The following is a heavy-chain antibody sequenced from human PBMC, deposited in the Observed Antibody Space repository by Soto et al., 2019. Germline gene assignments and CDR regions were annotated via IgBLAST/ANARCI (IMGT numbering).Heavy chain of an antibody. CDR1: GFTFSSYS. Sequence: GGSLRLSCAASGFTFSSYSMNWVRQAPGKGLEWVSSISSSSSYIYYADSVKGRFTISRDNAKNSLYLQMNSLRAEDTAVYYCARVREYYYDSSGYPSYYYYYGMDVWGQGTTVTVSS. D-gene: IGHD3-22*01. V-gene: IGHV3-21*01. CDR3: ARVREYYYDSSGYPSYYYYYGMDV. CDR2: ISSSSSYI. J-gene: IGHJ6*02.